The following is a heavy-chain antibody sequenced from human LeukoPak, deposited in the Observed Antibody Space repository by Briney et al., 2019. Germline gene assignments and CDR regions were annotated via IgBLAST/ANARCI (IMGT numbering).Heavy chain of an antibody. CDR3: ARFGVYCSSRGCPKLYYFDY. J-gene: IGHJ4*02. Sequence: SETLSLTCAVYVESVSGYYWSWIRQPPGKGLEWIGEIHHSGSTNYNPSLESRVTLSVDTSKNQFSLRLTSVTAADTAVYYCARFGVYCSSRGCPKLYYFDYWGQGTLVTVSS. CDR1: VESVSGYY. D-gene: IGHD2-2*01. CDR2: IHHSGST. V-gene: IGHV4-34*01.